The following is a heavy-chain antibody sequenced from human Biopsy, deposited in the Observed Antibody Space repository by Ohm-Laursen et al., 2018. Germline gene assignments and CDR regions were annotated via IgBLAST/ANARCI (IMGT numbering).Heavy chain of an antibody. CDR3: ARSIDYGNSYFQY. CDR1: GGSISSYY. J-gene: IGHJ1*01. Sequence: GTLSLTCSVSGGSISSYYWNWIRQPAGGGLEYIGRLYTTGRTNYNPSLRSRVTMSADTSKNQFSLNLRSVTAADTAVYFCARSIDYGNSYFQYWGQGILVTVSS. V-gene: IGHV4-4*07. CDR2: LYTTGRT. D-gene: IGHD4/OR15-4a*01.